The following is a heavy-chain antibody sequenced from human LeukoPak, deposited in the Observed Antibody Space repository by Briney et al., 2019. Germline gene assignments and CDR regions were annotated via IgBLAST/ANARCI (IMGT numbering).Heavy chain of an antibody. CDR3: ATDVVVTNAFDI. J-gene: IGHJ3*02. D-gene: IGHD2-15*01. CDR1: GYTLTELS. V-gene: IGHV1-24*01. Sequence: ASVKVSCKVAGYTLTELSKHWVRQAPGKGLEWMGGFDPEDGETIYAQKFQGRVTMTEDTSTDTAYMELSSLRSEDTAVYYCATDVVVTNAFDIWGQGTMVTVSS. CDR2: FDPEDGET.